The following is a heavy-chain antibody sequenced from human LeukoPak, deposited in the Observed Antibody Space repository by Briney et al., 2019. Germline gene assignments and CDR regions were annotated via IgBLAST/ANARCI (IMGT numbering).Heavy chain of an antibody. V-gene: IGHV3-7*01. Sequence: PGGSLRLSCAASGFTFSTYRLSWVRQPPGKGLEWVANIKEDGSGKYYVDSVQGRFTVSRDNAKNSLHLQMNSLRAEDTAVYYCATDRDNSDWQKRFDSWGQGTLVTVSS. J-gene: IGHJ4*02. D-gene: IGHD2-21*02. CDR3: ATDRDNSDWQKRFDS. CDR1: GFTFSTYR. CDR2: IKEDGSGK.